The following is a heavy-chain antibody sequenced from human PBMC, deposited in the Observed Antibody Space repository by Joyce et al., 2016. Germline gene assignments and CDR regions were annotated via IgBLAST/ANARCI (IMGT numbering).Heavy chain of an antibody. Sequence: AASGFTFGTYAMHWVRQAPGKGLEWVAVISYEGSNRDFADSVKGRFSISRDNSNNSLYLDMKSLRPEDTATYFCVREHKFGDYFDYWGQGILVIVSS. D-gene: IGHD3-10*01. J-gene: IGHJ4*02. CDR2: ISYEGSNR. CDR1: GFTFGTYA. V-gene: IGHV3-30*04. CDR3: VREHKFGDYFDY.